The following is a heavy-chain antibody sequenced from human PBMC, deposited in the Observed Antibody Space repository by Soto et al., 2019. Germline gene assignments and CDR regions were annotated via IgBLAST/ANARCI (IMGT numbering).Heavy chain of an antibody. CDR3: ARGGEYCSSTSSPSRPLNWFDP. D-gene: IGHD2-2*01. Sequence: ASVKVSCKASGYTFTSYYMHWVRQAPGQGLERMGIINPSGGSTSYAQKFQGRVTMTRDTSTSTVYMELSSLRSEDTAVYYCARGGEYCSSTSSPSRPLNWFDPWGQGTMVTVSS. V-gene: IGHV1-46*01. CDR1: GYTFTSYY. CDR2: INPSGGST. J-gene: IGHJ5*02.